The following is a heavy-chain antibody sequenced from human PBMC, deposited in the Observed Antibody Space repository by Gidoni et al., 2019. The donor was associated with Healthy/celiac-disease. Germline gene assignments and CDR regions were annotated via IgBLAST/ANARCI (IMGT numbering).Heavy chain of an antibody. Sequence: QVQLVESGGGVVQPGLSLSLSCAASAFTFSSYGMHWFRQAPGKGLEWVAVISYDGSNKYYADSVKGRFTISRDNSKNTLYLQMNSLRAEDTAVYYCAKGDSGSYRGPFDYWGQGTLVTVSS. V-gene: IGHV3-30*18. D-gene: IGHD1-26*01. CDR2: ISYDGSNK. CDR1: AFTFSSYG. CDR3: AKGDSGSYRGPFDY. J-gene: IGHJ4*02.